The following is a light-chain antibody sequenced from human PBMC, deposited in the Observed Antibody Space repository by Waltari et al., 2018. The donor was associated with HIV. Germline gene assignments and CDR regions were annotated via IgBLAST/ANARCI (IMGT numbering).Light chain of an antibody. V-gene: IGLV2-23*02. CDR1: SSDVGAYNL. Sequence: SALTQPASVSGSPGQSITISCTGTSSDVGAYNLVSWYQQHPGKAPKFIIYEVNKRPSEVSFRFSGSKSTNTASLTISGLQAEDEADYYCCSYAGRSTLEVFGGGTKVTVL. J-gene: IGLJ2*01. CDR3: CSYAGRSTLEV. CDR2: EVN.